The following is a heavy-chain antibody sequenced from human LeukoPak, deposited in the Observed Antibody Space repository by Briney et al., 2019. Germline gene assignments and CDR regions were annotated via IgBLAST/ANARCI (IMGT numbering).Heavy chain of an antibody. CDR3: TKDVQNDVGATDC. J-gene: IGHJ4*02. D-gene: IGHD1-26*01. Sequence: PGGSLRLSCAASGFTFSIHAMTWVRQAPGKGLEWVSTIDRSGERTHYADSVKCRFTSSRDNSRNTLYLQMNSLRADVTAIYYCTKDVQNDVGATDCWGQGTLVTVSS. CDR2: IDRSGERT. V-gene: IGHV3-23*01. CDR1: GFTFSIHA.